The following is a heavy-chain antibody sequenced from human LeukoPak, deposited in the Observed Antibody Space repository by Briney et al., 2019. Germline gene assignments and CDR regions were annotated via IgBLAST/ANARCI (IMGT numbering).Heavy chain of an antibody. CDR2: IYHSGST. D-gene: IGHD3-3*01. CDR3: ARASYDFWSGYNYYYYYMDV. CDR1: GYSTSSGYY. Sequence: SETLSLTCTVSGYSTSSGYYWGWIRQPPGKGLEWIGSIYHSGSTYYNPSLKSRVTISVDTSKNQFSLKLSSVTAADTAVYYCARASYDFWSGYNYYYYYMDVWGKGTTVTVSS. V-gene: IGHV4-38-2*02. J-gene: IGHJ6*03.